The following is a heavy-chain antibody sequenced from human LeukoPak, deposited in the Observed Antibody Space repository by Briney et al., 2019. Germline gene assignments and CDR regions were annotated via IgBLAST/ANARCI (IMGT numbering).Heavy chain of an antibody. CDR1: GFTFDDYA. Sequence: GRSLRLPCAASGFTFDDYAMHWVRQAPGKGLEWVSGISWNSGSIGYADSVKGRFTISRDNAKNSLYLQMNSLRAEDTALYYCAKDISSGNVPYYYYGMDVWGQGTTVTVSS. CDR2: ISWNSGSI. D-gene: IGHD3-10*01. CDR3: AKDISSGNVPYYYYGMDV. V-gene: IGHV3-9*01. J-gene: IGHJ6*02.